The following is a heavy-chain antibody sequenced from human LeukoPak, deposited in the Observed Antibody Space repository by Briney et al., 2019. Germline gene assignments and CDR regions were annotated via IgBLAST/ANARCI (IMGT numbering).Heavy chain of an antibody. CDR3: AKGNWNHVTEYYFDY. J-gene: IGHJ4*02. CDR2: ISGSGGST. D-gene: IGHD1-14*01. CDR1: GFTFSSYA. V-gene: IGHV3-23*01. Sequence: GGSLRLSCAASGFTFSSYAMSWVRQAPGKGLEWVSAISGSGGSTYYADSVKGRFTISRDNSKNTLYLQMNSLRAEDTAVYYCAKGNWNHVTEYYFDYWGQGTLVTVSS.